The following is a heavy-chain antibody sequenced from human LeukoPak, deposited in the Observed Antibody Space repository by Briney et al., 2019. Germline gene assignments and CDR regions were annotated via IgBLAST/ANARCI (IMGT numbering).Heavy chain of an antibody. CDR2: ISSSGSTI. V-gene: IGHV3-48*03. CDR1: GFTFSSYE. CDR3: ARVRYGSGSYNDP. Sequence: GGSLRLSCAASGFTFSSYEMNWVRQAPGKGLEWVSYISSSGSTIYYADSVKGRFTISRDNAKNSLYLQMNSLRAEDTAVYYCARVRYGSGSYNDPWGQGTLVTVSS. D-gene: IGHD3-10*01. J-gene: IGHJ5*02.